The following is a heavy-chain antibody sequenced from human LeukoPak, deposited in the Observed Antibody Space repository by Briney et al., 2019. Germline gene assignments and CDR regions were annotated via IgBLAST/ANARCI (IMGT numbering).Heavy chain of an antibody. CDR1: GGSFSGYY. J-gene: IGHJ5*02. V-gene: IGHV4-34*01. Sequence: SETLSLTCAVYGGSFSGYYWSWIRQPPGKGLEWIGEINHSGSTDYNPSLKSRVTISVDTSKNQFSLKLSSVTAADTAVYYCARGSVVPAADNWFDPWGQGTLVTVSS. CDR3: ARGSVVPAADNWFDP. D-gene: IGHD2-2*01. CDR2: INHSGST.